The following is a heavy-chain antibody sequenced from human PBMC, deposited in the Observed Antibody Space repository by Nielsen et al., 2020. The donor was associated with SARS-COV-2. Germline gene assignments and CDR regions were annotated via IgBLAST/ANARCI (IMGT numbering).Heavy chain of an antibody. CDR1: GFTFSTYG. V-gene: IGHV3-30*04. J-gene: IGHJ3*01. CDR3: ARDWGRAFDV. D-gene: IGHD3-16*01. Sequence: GGPLRLSCAASGFTFSTYGMHWVRQAPGKGLEWVTVISYDGRLKYYADSVKGRFTISRDNAKNSLYLRMNSLRAEDTAIYYCARDWGRAFDVWSQGTMVTVSS. CDR2: ISYDGRLK.